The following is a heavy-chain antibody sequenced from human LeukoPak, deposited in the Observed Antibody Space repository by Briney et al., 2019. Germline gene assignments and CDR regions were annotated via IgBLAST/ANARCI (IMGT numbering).Heavy chain of an antibody. V-gene: IGHV1-18*01. CDR3: ARAHCSSTSCYYYYGMDV. Sequence: ASVKLSFKASGYTFTIYGSSWVRQATGQGLGWMGWISAYNGNTNYAQKIPCRVTMTTDTSTSTANMELRRLRSDDTAVYYCARAHCSSTSCYYYYGMDVWGQGTTVTVSS. D-gene: IGHD2-2*01. CDR2: ISAYNGNT. CDR1: GYTFTIYG. J-gene: IGHJ6*02.